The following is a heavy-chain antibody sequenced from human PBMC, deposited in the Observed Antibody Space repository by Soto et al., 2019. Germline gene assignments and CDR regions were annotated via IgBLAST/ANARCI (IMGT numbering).Heavy chain of an antibody. J-gene: IGHJ4*02. CDR1: GGSISSRTFW. Sequence: QLQLQESGPGLVKPSETLSLPCSVSGGSISSRTFWWAWIRQPPGKGLEWIGDMYYSGSSYSSPYLKSRVILSVDTSKNQLSLKLNYVNAADTSVYYCARHPRDDYNYGGSGIFDYWGQGTLVTVSS. D-gene: IGHD4-4*01. CDR3: ARHPRDDYNYGGSGIFDY. V-gene: IGHV4-39*01. CDR2: MYYSGSS.